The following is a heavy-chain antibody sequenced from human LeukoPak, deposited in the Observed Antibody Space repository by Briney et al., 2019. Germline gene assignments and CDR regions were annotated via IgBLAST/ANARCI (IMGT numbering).Heavy chain of an antibody. V-gene: IGHV1-18*04. CDR3: ARSGIAAALEEFYSDY. J-gene: IGHJ4*02. D-gene: IGHD6-13*01. CDR1: GYTFTSYG. CDR2: ISAYNGNT. Sequence: GASVKVSCTASGYTFTSYGISWVRQAPGQGLEWMGWISAYNGNTNYAQKLQGRVTMTTDTSTSTAYMELRSLRSDDTAVYYCARSGIAAALEEFYSDYWGQGTLVTVSS.